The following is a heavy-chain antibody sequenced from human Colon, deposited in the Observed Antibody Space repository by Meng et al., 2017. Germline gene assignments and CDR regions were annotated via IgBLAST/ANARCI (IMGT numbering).Heavy chain of an antibody. CDR3: ARVPTTVDPFES. J-gene: IGHJ4*02. Sequence: LKESGPGLVKPSGTLSLTCTASGGSISSNNWWSWVRQSPGRGLEWIGEIYQSGSTNYSPSLKSRVTISLDKSKNQFSLKVSYMTAADTAVYFCARVPTTVDPFESWGQGTLVTVSS. V-gene: IGHV4-4*02. CDR1: GGSISSNNW. CDR2: IYQSGST. D-gene: IGHD4-23*01.